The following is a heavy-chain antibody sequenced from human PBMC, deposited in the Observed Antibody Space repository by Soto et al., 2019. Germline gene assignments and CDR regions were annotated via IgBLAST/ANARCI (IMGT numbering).Heavy chain of an antibody. CDR1: GFTFSSYA. Sequence: GGSLRLSCAASGFTFSSYAMHWVRQAPGKGLEWVAVISYDGSNKYYADSVKGRFTISRDNSKNMLYLQMNSLRAEDTAVYYCATLAAATFDYWGQGTLVTVSS. CDR3: ATLAAATFDY. D-gene: IGHD2-2*01. J-gene: IGHJ4*02. CDR2: ISYDGSNK. V-gene: IGHV3-30-3*01.